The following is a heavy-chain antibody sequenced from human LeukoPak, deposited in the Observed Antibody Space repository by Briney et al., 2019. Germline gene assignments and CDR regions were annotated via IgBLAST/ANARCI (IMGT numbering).Heavy chain of an antibody. D-gene: IGHD3-3*01. CDR2: IYYSGST. CDR1: GGSISSGDYY. V-gene: IGHV4-30-4*08. Sequence: SETLSLTCTVSGGSISSGDYYWSWIRQPPGKGLERIGYIYYSGSTYYNPSLKSRVTISVDTSKNQFSLKLSSVTAADTAVYYCARENYDFETFDPWGQGTLVTVSS. J-gene: IGHJ5*02. CDR3: ARENYDFETFDP.